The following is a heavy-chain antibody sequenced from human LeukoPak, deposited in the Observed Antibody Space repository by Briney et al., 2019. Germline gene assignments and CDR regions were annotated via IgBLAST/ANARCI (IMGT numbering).Heavy chain of an antibody. D-gene: IGHD3-16*02. J-gene: IGHJ3*02. CDR3: ARDLTPPHPSIVMPAFDI. Sequence: SETLSLTCTVSGGSISSSSYYWGWIRQPPGKGLEWIGSIYYSESTNYNPSLKSRVTMSVDTSKNQFSLKLSSVTAADTAVYYCARDLTPPHPSIVMPAFDIWGQGTMVTVSS. CDR1: GGSISSSSYY. V-gene: IGHV4-39*07. CDR2: IYYSEST.